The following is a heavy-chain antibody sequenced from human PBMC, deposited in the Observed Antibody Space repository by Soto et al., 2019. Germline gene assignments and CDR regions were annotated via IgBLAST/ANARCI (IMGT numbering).Heavy chain of an antibody. Sequence: GSLRLSCAASGXTLSSYAMSWVRQAPGKGLEWVSAISGSGGSTYYADSVKGRFTISRDNSKNTLYLQMNRLRAEDTAVYYCAKGSGSYYADYWGQGTLGTVS. CDR2: ISGSGGST. V-gene: IGHV3-23*01. CDR3: AKGSGSYYADY. J-gene: IGHJ4*02. D-gene: IGHD1-26*01. CDR1: GXTLSSYA.